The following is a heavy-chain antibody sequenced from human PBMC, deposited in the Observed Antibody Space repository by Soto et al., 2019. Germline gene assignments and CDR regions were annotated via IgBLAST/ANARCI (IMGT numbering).Heavy chain of an antibody. J-gene: IGHJ4*02. CDR2: IYWDDDK. D-gene: IGHD6-19*01. Sequence: SGPTLVNPTQTLTLTCTFSGFSLSTSGVGVGWIRQPPGKALEWLALIYWDDDKRYSPSLKSRLTITKDTSKNQVVLTMTNMDPVDTATYYCAHRPGRGNSSGWSEDYWGQGTLVTVSS. CDR3: AHRPGRGNSSGWSEDY. V-gene: IGHV2-5*02. CDR1: GFSLSTSGVG.